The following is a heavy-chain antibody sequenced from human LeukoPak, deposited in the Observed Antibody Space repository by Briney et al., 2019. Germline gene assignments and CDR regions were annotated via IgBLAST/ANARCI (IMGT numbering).Heavy chain of an antibody. CDR1: GGSFSGYY. J-gene: IGHJ4*02. CDR3: ARRRYSYGYIPVFFDY. V-gene: IGHV4-34*01. Sequence: SETLSLNCAVYGGSFSGYYWTWIRQPPGKGLEWIGEINHSGSTNYNPSLKSRVTILVDMSKNQFSLKLRSVTAADTAVYYCARRRYSYGYIPVFFDYWGQGTLVTVSS. D-gene: IGHD5-18*01. CDR2: INHSGST.